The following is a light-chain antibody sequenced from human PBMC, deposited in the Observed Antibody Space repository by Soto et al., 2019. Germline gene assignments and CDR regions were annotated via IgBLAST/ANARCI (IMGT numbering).Light chain of an antibody. Sequence: DIQMTQSPSTLSASVGDRVTITCRASQSISSWLAWYQQKPGKAPKLLIYKASSLESGVPSRFSGSGSGTEFALTIRSLQPDDVATYYCQQYNGYSRTFGQGTKVDIK. J-gene: IGKJ1*01. V-gene: IGKV1-5*03. CDR1: QSISSW. CDR2: KAS. CDR3: QQYNGYSRT.